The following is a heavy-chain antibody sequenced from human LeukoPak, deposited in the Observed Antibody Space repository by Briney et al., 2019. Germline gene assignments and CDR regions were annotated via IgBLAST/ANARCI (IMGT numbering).Heavy chain of an antibody. V-gene: IGHV3-23*01. CDR1: GFTFSSYA. D-gene: IGHD6-19*01. CDR3: AKDRSLIAVAGYFDY. J-gene: IGHJ4*02. CDR2: ISGSGGST. Sequence: GGSLRLSCAASGFTFSSYATSWVRQAPGKGLEWVSAISGSGGSTYYADSVKGRFTISRDNSKNTLYLQMNSLRAEDTAVYYCAKDRSLIAVAGYFDYWGQGTLVTVSS.